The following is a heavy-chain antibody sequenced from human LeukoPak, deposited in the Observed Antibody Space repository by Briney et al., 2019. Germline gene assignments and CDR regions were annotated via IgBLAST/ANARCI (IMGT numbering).Heavy chain of an antibody. CDR1: GGSISSGGYY. J-gene: IGHJ5*02. V-gene: IGHV4-31*03. Sequence: PSEPLSLTCTVSGGSISSGGYYWSWIRQHPGNGLEWIGYIYYSGSTYYNPSLKSRVTISVDTSKNQFSLKLSSVTAADTAVYYCAREGYLDTATRWFDPWGQGTLVTVSS. CDR3: AREGYLDTATRWFDP. CDR2: IYYSGST. D-gene: IGHD5-18*01.